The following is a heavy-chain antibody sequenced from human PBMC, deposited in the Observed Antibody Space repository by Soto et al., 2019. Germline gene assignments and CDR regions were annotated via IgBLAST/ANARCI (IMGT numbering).Heavy chain of an antibody. CDR1: GFTFRNNV. D-gene: IGHD3-10*01. V-gene: IGHV3-23*04. CDR2: ITDNGGST. J-gene: IGHJ6*02. Sequence: EVQLVESGGGLVQPGGSLRLSCAASGFTFRNNVMNWVRQAPGRGLEWVSAITDNGGSTYYADSVKGRCTISRANSKTTLYLQMNSLRAEDTAVYYCAKEVYGAARGGMDVWGQGTTVTVSS. CDR3: AKEVYGAARGGMDV.